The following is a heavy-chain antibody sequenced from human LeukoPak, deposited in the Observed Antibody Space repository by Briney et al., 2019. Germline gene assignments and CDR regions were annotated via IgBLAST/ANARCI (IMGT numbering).Heavy chain of an antibody. J-gene: IGHJ4*02. CDR3: ASASSGWSTWDY. V-gene: IGHV4-59*08. CDR1: GGSISSYY. CDR2: IYYSGST. D-gene: IGHD6-19*01. Sequence: SETLSLTCSVSGGSISSYYWSWLRQPPGKGLEWIGYIYYSGSTNYNPSLKSRVTISVDTSKNQFSLKLSSVTAADTAVYYCASASSGWSTWDYWGQGTLVTVSS.